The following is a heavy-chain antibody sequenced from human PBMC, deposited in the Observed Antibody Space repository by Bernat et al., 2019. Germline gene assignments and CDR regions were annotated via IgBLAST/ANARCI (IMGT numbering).Heavy chain of an antibody. D-gene: IGHD3-10*01. V-gene: IGHV4-4*02. CDR3: ARNGAHCIEV. Sequence: QVQLQESGPGLVKPSETLSLTCDVSGASINSYWWSWVRQPPGKGLEWIGEIEHGGATNYNPSLKSRVTISVDKSKNQFSLKLSSVTDADTALYYCARNGAHCIEVWGQGTTVTVS. CDR2: IEHGGAT. J-gene: IGHJ6*02. CDR1: GASINSYW.